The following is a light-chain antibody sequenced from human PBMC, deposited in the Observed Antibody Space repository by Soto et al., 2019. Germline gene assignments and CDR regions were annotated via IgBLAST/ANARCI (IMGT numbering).Light chain of an antibody. V-gene: IGKV1-27*01. CDR2: AAS. Sequence: DIQMTQSPSSLSASVGDRVTITCRASQGISNYFAWYQQKPGKVPKLLIYAASTLQSGLPSRFSGSGSGTDFTLTISSLQPEDGATYYCQKYNRAPWTCGQGTKVEIK. CDR1: QGISNY. J-gene: IGKJ1*01. CDR3: QKYNRAPWT.